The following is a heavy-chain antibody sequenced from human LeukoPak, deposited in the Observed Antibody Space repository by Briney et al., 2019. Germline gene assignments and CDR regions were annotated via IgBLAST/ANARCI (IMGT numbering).Heavy chain of an antibody. V-gene: IGHV3-30*19. CDR3: ARGLTGDLRTGYYGMDV. CDR1: GFTFSSYG. J-gene: IGHJ6*02. Sequence: PGGSLRLSCAASGFTFSSYGMHWVRQAPGKGLEWVAVISYDGSNKYYADSVKGRFTISRDNSKNTLYLQMNSLRAEDTAVYYCARGLTGDLRTGYYGMDVWGQGTTVTVSS. CDR2: ISYDGSNK. D-gene: IGHD7-27*01.